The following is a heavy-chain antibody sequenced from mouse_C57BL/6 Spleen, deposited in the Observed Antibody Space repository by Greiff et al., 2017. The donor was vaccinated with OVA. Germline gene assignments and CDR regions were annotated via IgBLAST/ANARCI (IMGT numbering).Heavy chain of an antibody. CDR2: INPTSGYT. D-gene: IGHD2-5*01. V-gene: IGHV1-7*01. CDR3: AREDYSNYDYYAMDY. CDR1: GYTFTSYW. J-gene: IGHJ4*01. Sequence: VQLQQPGAELVKPGASVKLSCKASGYTFTSYWMHWVKQRPGQGLEWIGYINPTSGYTKYNQKFKDKATLTADKSSSTAYMQLSSLTYEDSAVYYCAREDYSNYDYYAMDYWGQGTSVTVSS.